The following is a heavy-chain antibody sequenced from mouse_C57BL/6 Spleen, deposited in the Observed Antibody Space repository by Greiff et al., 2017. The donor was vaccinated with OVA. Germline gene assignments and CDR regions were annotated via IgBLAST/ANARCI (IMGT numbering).Heavy chain of an antibody. CDR1: GYSITSGYD. D-gene: IGHD1-1*01. J-gene: IGHJ4*01. CDR2: ISYSGST. Sequence: EVQLVESGPGMVKPSQSLSLTCTVTGYSITSGYDWHWIRHFPGNKLEWMGYISYSGSTNYNPSLKSRISITHDTSKNHFFLKLNSVTTEDTATYYCARLPYYYGSSYDAMDYWGQGTSVTVSS. CDR3: ARLPYYYGSSYDAMDY. V-gene: IGHV3-1*01.